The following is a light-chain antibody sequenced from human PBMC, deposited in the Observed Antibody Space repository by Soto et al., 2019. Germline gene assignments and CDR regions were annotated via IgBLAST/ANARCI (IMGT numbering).Light chain of an antibody. Sequence: DIQMTQSPSSLSASVGDRVTITCRASQSISSYLNWYQQKPGKAPKLLIYAASSLQSGVPSRFSGSGSGTDFTLTISSLQPEDFATYYCQQSYSTGQRTFGGGTKVEIK. CDR2: AAS. CDR1: QSISSY. CDR3: QQSYSTGQRT. V-gene: IGKV1-39*01. J-gene: IGKJ4*01.